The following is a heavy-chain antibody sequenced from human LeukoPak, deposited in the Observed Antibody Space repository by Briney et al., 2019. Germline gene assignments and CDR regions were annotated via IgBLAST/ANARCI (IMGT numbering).Heavy chain of an antibody. J-gene: IGHJ4*02. Sequence: PSETLSLTCTVSSASISSGDYYWPWLRQPPVKGLEWIGYIYYSGSTYYNPSLKSRLTISVDTSKNQFPLKLSSVTAADTAVYYCARVLQLGYFDYWGEGTLVTVPS. D-gene: IGHD1-1*01. CDR1: SASISSGDYY. CDR2: IYYSGST. V-gene: IGHV4-30-4*01. CDR3: ARVLQLGYFDY.